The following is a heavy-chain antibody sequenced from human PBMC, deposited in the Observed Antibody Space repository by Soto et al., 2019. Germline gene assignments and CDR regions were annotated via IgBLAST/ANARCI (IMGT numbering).Heavy chain of an antibody. CDR2: IYPGDSNT. CDR3: ARLANCYDSSGYFDAFDI. V-gene: IGHV5-51*01. CDR1: GYSFTSYW. Sequence: GQSLKISCKGSGYSFTSYWIGWVRQMPGKGLEWMGIIYPGDSNTRYSPSFQGQVTISADKSISTAYLQWSSLKASDTAMYYCARLANCYDSSGYFDAFDIWGQGTMVTVSS. J-gene: IGHJ3*02. D-gene: IGHD3-22*01.